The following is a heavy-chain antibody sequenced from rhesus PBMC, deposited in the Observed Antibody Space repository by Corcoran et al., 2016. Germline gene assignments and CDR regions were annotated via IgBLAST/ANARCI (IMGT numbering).Heavy chain of an antibody. CDR3: ATRQGSGSYSTYYYFDY. CDR1: GGSISSSY. D-gene: IGHD2-27*01. CDR2: IYGSGSST. Sequence: QLQLQESGPGLVKPSETLSVTCAVSGGSISSSYWSWIRQAPGQGLEWNGYIYGSGSSTNYNPSLKSRVTLSVDTSKNQLSLKLSSVTAADTAVYYCATRQGSGSYSTYYYFDYWGQGVLVTVSS. J-gene: IGHJ4*01. V-gene: IGHV4-169*01.